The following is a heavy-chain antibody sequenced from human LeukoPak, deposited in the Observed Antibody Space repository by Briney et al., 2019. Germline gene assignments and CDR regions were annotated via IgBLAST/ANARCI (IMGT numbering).Heavy chain of an antibody. J-gene: IGHJ4*02. CDR3: AKPQPYSSGWYEDY. CDR1: GFTFSTYG. V-gene: IGHV3-23*01. Sequence: PGGSLRLSCAASGFTFSTYGMNWVLQAPGKGLEWVSAITGSTDRTYYADSLEGRFPISRDNSKNTLYLQMNSLRAEDTAVYYCAKPQPYSSGWYEDYWGQGTLVTVSS. D-gene: IGHD6-19*01. CDR2: ITGSTDRT.